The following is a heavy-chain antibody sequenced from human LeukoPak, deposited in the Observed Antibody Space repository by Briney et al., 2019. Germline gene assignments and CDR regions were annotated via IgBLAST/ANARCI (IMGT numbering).Heavy chain of an antibody. V-gene: IGHV1-24*01. CDR3: ARAEGAIAAAGKGDY. D-gene: IGHD6-13*01. CDR1: GSGYTLPELS. CDR2: SNPEDGET. J-gene: IGHJ4*02. Sequence: ASVKVSCKVSGSGYTLPELSIHWVRQTPGKGLEWMGGSNPEDGETIYGQTFRGRVTVTEDTSTSTAYMELRSLRSDDTAVYYCARAEGAIAAAGKGDYWGQGTLVTVSS.